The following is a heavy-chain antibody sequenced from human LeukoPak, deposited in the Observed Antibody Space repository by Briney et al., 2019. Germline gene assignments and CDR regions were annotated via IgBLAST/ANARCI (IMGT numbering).Heavy chain of an antibody. V-gene: IGHV3-23*01. D-gene: IGHD2-15*01. CDR2: TSSSDAGT. J-gene: IGHJ4*02. CDR3: ARAPVTSCSGVLCYPFDY. Sequence: PGGSLRLSCAASGFTLNNYAMSWVRQAPGKGREWVSATSSSDAGTYHADSVRGRFTISRDTSKNTLYLQMNSLRAEDAAVYYCARAPVTSCSGVLCYPFDYWGQGTLVTVSS. CDR1: GFTLNNYA.